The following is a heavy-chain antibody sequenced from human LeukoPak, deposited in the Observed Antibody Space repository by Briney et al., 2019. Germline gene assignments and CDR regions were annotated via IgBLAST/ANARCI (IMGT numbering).Heavy chain of an antibody. CDR3: ARGQIALGYS. D-gene: IGHD5-18*01. J-gene: IGHJ4*02. CDR1: GGSFSGYS. V-gene: IGHV4-34*01. CDR2: INHSGST. Sequence: SETLSLTCAAYGGSFSGYSWSWIRQPPGKGLEWIGEINHSGSTNYNPSLKSRVTIPLDTSKNQFSLKVSSVTAADTAVYYCARGQIALGYSWGQGTLVTVSS.